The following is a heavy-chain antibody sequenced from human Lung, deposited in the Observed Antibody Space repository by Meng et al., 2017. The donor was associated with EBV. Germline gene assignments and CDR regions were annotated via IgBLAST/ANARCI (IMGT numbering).Heavy chain of an antibody. CDR2: IYYSGST. V-gene: IGHV4-31*03. CDR3: ARLRLVWMFDY. J-gene: IGHJ4*02. CDR1: GGSVDSGAYY. D-gene: IGHD6-19*01. Sequence: GQRQGSCPGLVKPSGTLSLTCTVSGGSVDSGAYYWSWIRQRPGKGLEWIGYIYYSGSTFYTPSLKSRATLSVDTSKNQFSLKLNSVTAADTAVYYCARLRLVWMFDYWGQGALVTVSS.